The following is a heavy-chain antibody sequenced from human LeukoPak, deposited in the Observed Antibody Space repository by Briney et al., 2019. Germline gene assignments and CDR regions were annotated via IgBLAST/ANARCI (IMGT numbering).Heavy chain of an antibody. D-gene: IGHD2-2*01. CDR1: GNSFTAYW. CDR3: ATSPCSTTTCLHPSGAFDI. J-gene: IGHJ3*02. Sequence: GESLKISCQDPGNSFTAYWIAWVRQMPGKGLEWVGIIYTGDSDTRYSPSFRGPVTLSADQSTSPAYLPWRRLQASDTAMYYCATSPCSTTTCLHPSGAFDIWGQGTVVTVSS. CDR2: IYTGDSDT. V-gene: IGHV5-51*01.